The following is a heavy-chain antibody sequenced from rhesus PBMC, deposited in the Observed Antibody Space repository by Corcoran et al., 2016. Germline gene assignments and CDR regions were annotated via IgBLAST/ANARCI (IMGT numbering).Heavy chain of an antibody. CDR2: IYANIASS. Sequence: QVQLQESGPGLVKPSETLSLTCTVSGGSIRDPYYWNWIRQPPGKGLEWIGGIYANIASSYYNPSLKSRVTISKDTSKNQFSLDLYSVTAADTAVYFCARLDYGNNYYYFDYWGQGVLVTVSS. J-gene: IGHJ4*01. CDR3: ARLDYGNNYYYFDY. CDR1: GGSIRDPYY. D-gene: IGHD4-29*01. V-gene: IGHV4-143*01.